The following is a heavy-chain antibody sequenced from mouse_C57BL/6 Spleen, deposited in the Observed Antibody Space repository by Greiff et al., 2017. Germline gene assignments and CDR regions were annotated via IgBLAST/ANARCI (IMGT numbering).Heavy chain of an antibody. V-gene: IGHV1-9*01. CDR2: ILPGSGST. CDR3: ARSGDYYGSSYYWYFDV. J-gene: IGHJ1*03. Sequence: QVQLQQSGAELMKPGASVKLSCKATGYTFTGYWIEWVKQRPGHGLEWIGEILPGSGSTNYNEKFKGKATFTADTSSNTAYMQLSSLTTEDSAIYYCARSGDYYGSSYYWYFDVWGTGTTVTVSS. D-gene: IGHD1-1*01. CDR1: GYTFTGYW.